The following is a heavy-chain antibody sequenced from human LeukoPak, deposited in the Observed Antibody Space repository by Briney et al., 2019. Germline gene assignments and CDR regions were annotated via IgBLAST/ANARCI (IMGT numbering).Heavy chain of an antibody. V-gene: IGHV3-21*01. CDR2: ISSSSSYI. J-gene: IGHJ4*02. Sequence: GASLRLSCAASGFTFSSDSMNWVRQAPGKGLEWVSSISSSSSYIYYADSVKGRFTISRDNAKNSLYLQMNSLRAEDTAVYYCARDGSGSAFDYWGQGTLVTVSS. CDR1: GFTFSSDS. CDR3: ARDGSGSAFDY. D-gene: IGHD6-19*01.